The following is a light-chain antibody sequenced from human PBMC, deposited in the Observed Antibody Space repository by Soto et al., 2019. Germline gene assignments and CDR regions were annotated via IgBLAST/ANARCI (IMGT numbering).Light chain of an antibody. V-gene: IGKV3-15*01. Sequence: EIVMTQFPATLSLSPGQRATLSCRASQTVGVNLAWYQHKRGQSPRLLIYGASTRATGISDRFSGSGSGTEFTLTITSLQSDDFAVYYCQQYNNWPRQLTFGGGTKVEI. CDR2: GAS. CDR1: QTVGVN. J-gene: IGKJ4*01. CDR3: QQYNNWPRQLT.